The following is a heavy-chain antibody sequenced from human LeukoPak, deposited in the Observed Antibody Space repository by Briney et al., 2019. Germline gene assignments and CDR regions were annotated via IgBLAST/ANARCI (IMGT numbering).Heavy chain of an antibody. V-gene: IGHV3-23*01. J-gene: IGHJ4*02. D-gene: IGHD1-26*01. CDR3: AKAPLVGATPFDY. CDR1: GFSFSGTD. Sequence: PGGSLRLSCAASGFSFSGTDMNWVRQAPGKGLEWVSAISGSGGSTYYADSVKGRFTISRDNSKNTLYLQMNSLRAEDTAVYYCAKAPLVGATPFDYWGQGTLVTVSS. CDR2: ISGSGGST.